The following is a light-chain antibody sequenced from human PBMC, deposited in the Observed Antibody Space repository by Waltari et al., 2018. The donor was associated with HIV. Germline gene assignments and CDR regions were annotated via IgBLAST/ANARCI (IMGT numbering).Light chain of an antibody. J-gene: IGLJ3*02. V-gene: IGLV2-14*01. Sequence: QSALPQPAYVSGSPGQSITISCTGTSSDVGGYNYVSWYQQHPGKAPKLMIYEVSNRPSGVSNRFSGSKSGNTASLTISGLQAEDEADYYCSSYTSSSTLVFGGGTKLTVL. CDR2: EVS. CDR1: SSDVGGYNY. CDR3: SSYTSSSTLV.